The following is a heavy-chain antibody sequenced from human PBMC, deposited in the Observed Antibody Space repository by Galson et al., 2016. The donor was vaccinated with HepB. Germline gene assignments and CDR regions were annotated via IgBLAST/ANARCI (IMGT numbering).Heavy chain of an antibody. J-gene: IGHJ1*01. CDR1: GFSFSTYW. CDR2: MSDSGGST. CDR3: AVRYSSIWYFQH. V-gene: IGHV3-23*01. D-gene: IGHD6-13*01. Sequence: SLRLSCAASGFSFSTYWMTRVRQAPGKGLEWVSAMSDSGGSTYYADSVKGRFTISRDNSKNTLYLQMNSLGAEDTAIYYCAVRYSSIWYFQHWGRGTLVSVSS.